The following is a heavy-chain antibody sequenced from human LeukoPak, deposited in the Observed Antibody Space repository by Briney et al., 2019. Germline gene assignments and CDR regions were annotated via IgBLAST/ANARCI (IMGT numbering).Heavy chain of an antibody. CDR2: ISGSGGST. D-gene: IGHD3-22*01. CDR3: ARGLWSRDSSGYYGPFDY. J-gene: IGHJ4*02. V-gene: IGHV3-23*01. Sequence: GGSLRLSCAASGFTFSSYAMRWVRQAPGKGLEWVSAISGSGGSTYYADSVKGRFTISRDNSKNTLYLQMNSLRAEDTAVYYCARGLWSRDSSGYYGPFDYWGQGTLVTVSS. CDR1: GFTFSSYA.